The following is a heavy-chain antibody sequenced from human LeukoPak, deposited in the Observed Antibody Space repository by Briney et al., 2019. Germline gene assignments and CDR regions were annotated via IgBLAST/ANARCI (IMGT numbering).Heavy chain of an antibody. CDR2: INTNTGNP. V-gene: IGHV7-4-1*02. CDR3: AKVAPMIRGPYYFYYMEV. D-gene: IGHD3-10*01. CDR1: GYMFTSYT. Sequence: ASVKVSCTGSGYMFTSYTISWVRQAPGQGLEWMGWINTNTGNPTYAQGFTGRFVFSLDTSVSTAYLQVSNLRAEDTAVYYCAKVAPMIRGPYYFYYMEVWGKGTTVTVSS. J-gene: IGHJ6*03.